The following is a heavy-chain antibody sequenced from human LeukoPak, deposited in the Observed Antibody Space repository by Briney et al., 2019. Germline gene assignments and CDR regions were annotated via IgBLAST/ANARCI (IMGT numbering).Heavy chain of an antibody. J-gene: IGHJ4*02. CDR1: GFTFSTYW. V-gene: IGHV3-74*01. CDR3: AKVSHWSGYYVLDY. D-gene: IGHD3-3*01. CDR2: INSDGSTA. Sequence: AGGSLRLSCAASGFTFSTYWMHWVRHVPGKGLVWVSRINSDGSTADYADAVKGRFTISRDNAKNTLYLEMNSLRAEDTALYYCAKVSHWSGYYVLDYWGQGTLVTVSS.